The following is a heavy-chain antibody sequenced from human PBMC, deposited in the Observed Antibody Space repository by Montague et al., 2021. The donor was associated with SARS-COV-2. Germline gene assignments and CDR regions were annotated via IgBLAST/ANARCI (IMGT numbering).Heavy chain of an antibody. CDR2: MYYTGHT. CDR1: GASFAGGNFY. J-gene: IGHJ4*02. D-gene: IGHD6-6*01. Sequence: SETLSLTCTVSGASFAGGNFYWSWIRQPPGKGLEWIGYMYYTGHTNYNPSLESRVTMPVDPSKNQFSLTLTSVTAADTAVYYCARSRANVPSRPGFDYWGQGALVTVSS. V-gene: IGHV4-61*01. CDR3: ARSRANVPSRPGFDY.